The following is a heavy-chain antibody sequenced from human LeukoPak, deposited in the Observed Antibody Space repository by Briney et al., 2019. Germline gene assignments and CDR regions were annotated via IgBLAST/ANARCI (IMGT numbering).Heavy chain of an antibody. J-gene: IGHJ4*02. CDR2: ISGSGGST. CDR3: AKGREAPLRYFAWLSFLFDY. Sequence: GGSLRLSCAASGFTFSSYAMSWVRQAPGKGLEWVSAISGSGGSTYYADSVKGRFTISRDNSKHTLYLQMTSLRAENTAVCYSAKGREAPLRYFAWLSFLFDYWGQGPLVTVSS. CDR1: GFTFSSYA. D-gene: IGHD3-9*01. V-gene: IGHV3-23*01.